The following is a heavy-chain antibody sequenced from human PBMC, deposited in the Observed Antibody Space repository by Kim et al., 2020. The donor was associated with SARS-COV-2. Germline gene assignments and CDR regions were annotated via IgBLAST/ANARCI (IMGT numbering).Heavy chain of an antibody. Sequence: SETLSLTCAVSGGSISSSNWWCWVRQPPGKGLEWIGEIYHSGSTNYNPSLKSRVTISVDKSKNQFSLKLSSVTAADTAVYYCARGMVRGDILENYYYYGMDVWGQETTVTVSS. CDR2: IYHSGST. CDR1: GGSISSSNW. J-gene: IGHJ6*02. D-gene: IGHD3-10*01. V-gene: IGHV4-4*02. CDR3: ARGMVRGDILENYYYYGMDV.